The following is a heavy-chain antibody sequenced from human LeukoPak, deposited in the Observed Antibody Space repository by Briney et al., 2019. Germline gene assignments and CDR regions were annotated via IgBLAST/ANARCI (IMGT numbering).Heavy chain of an antibody. CDR1: GFTFSSYG. V-gene: IGHV4-39*01. CDR3: ARLPYYYDSSGYSFFDAFDI. CDR2: IYYSGST. D-gene: IGHD3-22*01. Sequence: AGGSLRLSCAASGFTFSSYGMHWVRQPPGKGLEWIGSIYYSGSTYYNPSLKSRVTISVDTSKNQFSLKLSSVTAADTAVYYCARLPYYYDSSGYSFFDAFDIWGQGTMVTVSS. J-gene: IGHJ3*02.